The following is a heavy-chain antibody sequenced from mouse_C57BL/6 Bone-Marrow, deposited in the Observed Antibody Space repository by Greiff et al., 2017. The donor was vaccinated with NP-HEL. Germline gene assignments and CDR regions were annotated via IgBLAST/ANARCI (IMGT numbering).Heavy chain of an antibody. CDR3: SRVEDYYGGGDY. CDR1: GYTFTSYG. V-gene: IGHV1-81*01. Sequence: QVQLQQSGAELARPGASVKLSCKASGYTFTSYGISWVKQRTGQGLEWIGEIYPRSGNTYYNEKFKGKATLTADKSSSTAYMELRSLTSEDSAVYFWSRVEDYYGGGDYWGQGTTLTVSS. J-gene: IGHJ2*01. D-gene: IGHD1-1*01. CDR2: IYPRSGNT.